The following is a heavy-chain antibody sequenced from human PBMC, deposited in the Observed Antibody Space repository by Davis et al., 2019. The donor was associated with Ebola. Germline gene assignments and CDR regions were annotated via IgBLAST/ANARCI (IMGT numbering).Heavy chain of an antibody. V-gene: IGHV1-69*04. CDR1: GGTFSSYA. CDR2: IIPILGIA. CDR3: ARDKRRDGYSSWYFDL. Sequence: AASVKVSCKASGGTFSSYAISWVRQAPGQGLEWMGRIIPILGIANYAQKFQGRVTITADKSTGTAYMELSSLRSEDTAVYYCARDKRRDGYSSWYFDLWGRGTLVTVSS. J-gene: IGHJ2*01. D-gene: IGHD5-24*01.